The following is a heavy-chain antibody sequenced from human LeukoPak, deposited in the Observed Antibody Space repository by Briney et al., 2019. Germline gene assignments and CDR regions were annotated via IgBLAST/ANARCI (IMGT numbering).Heavy chain of an antibody. CDR2: INPSSGST. CDR3: ARAKQLFDY. D-gene: IGHD1-1*01. J-gene: IGHJ4*02. CDR1: GYTFIIYD. V-gene: IGHV1-46*01. Sequence: ASVKVSCKASGYTFIIYDIHWVRQSPGQGLEWMGIINPSSGSTSYAQKFQGRVTMTRDTSTSTVYMELSSLRSEDTAVYYCARAKQLFDYWGQGPLVTVSS.